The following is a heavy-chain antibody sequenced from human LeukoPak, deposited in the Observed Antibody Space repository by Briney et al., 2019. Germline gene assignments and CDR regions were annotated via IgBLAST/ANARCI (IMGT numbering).Heavy chain of an antibody. CDR1: GFTFSGFT. CDR2: IRSKANNYAT. CDR3: SRWVSCSSTSCSGKDGMDV. V-gene: IGHV3-73*01. J-gene: IGHJ6*02. D-gene: IGHD2-2*01. Sequence: GGSLRLSCAASGFTFSGFTVQCVRQASGKGLEWVGRIRSKANNYATAYAESVKGRFTISRDDSKNTAYLQVNSLKTEDTAVYYCSRWVSCSSTSCSGKDGMDVWGQGTTVTVSS.